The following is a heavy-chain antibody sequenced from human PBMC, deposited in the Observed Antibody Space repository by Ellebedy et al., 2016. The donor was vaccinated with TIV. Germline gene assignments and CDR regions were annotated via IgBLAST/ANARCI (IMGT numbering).Heavy chain of an antibody. Sequence: GESLKISCEVSGFSLRNYWIHWVRQITGKGLVWLSHIKGDGSRTKYADSVRGRFTISTDEAKNMVYLQMNSLRAEDTAVYYCARPIYCSGGSCYHYFDYWGQGTLVTVSS. V-gene: IGHV3-74*03. CDR2: IKGDGSRT. J-gene: IGHJ4*02. CDR1: GFSLRNYW. CDR3: ARPIYCSGGSCYHYFDY. D-gene: IGHD2-15*01.